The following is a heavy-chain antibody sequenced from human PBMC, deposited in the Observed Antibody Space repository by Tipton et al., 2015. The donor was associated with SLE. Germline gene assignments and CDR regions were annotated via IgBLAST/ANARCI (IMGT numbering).Heavy chain of an antibody. CDR1: GGSISSSY. D-gene: IGHD2-2*01. CDR3: AALNIVVVSAPYMDV. V-gene: IGHV4-59*05. J-gene: IGHJ6*03. Sequence: TLSLTCTVSGGSISSSYWSWIRQPPGKGLEWIGSIYYSGSTYYNPSLKSRLTISEDTSKNQFSLKLSSVTAADTAVYYCAALNIVVVSAPYMDVWGKGTTVTVSS. CDR2: IYYSGST.